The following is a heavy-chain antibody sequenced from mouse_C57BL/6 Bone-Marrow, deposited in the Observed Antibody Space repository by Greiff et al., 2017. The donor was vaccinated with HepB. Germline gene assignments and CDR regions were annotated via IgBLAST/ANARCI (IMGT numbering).Heavy chain of an antibody. V-gene: IGHV1-55*01. CDR1: GYTFTSYW. CDR2: IYPGSGST. Sequence: QVQLKQSGAELVKPGASVKMSCKASGYTFTSYWITWVKQRPGQGLEWIGDIYPGSGSTNYNEKFKSKATLTVDTSSSTAYMQLSSLTSEDSAVYYCARGGYGDWYFDVWGTGTTVTVSS. D-gene: IGHD1-2*01. J-gene: IGHJ1*03. CDR3: ARGGYGDWYFDV.